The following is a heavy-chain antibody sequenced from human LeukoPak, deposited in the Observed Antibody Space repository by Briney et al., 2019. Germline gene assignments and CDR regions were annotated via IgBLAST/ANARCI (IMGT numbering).Heavy chain of an antibody. D-gene: IGHD3-3*01. V-gene: IGHV3-23*01. Sequence: GGSLRLSCVGSGFTFSNYLMNWVRQAPGKGLEWVSFISSTGGTIYYADAVKGRFTIYRDNSRNTLSLQMTSLRVEDTAIYYCAKRKTIFGVVIIDAFDIWGQGTRVTVSS. CDR1: GFTFSNYL. J-gene: IGHJ3*02. CDR2: ISSTGGTI. CDR3: AKRKTIFGVVIIDAFDI.